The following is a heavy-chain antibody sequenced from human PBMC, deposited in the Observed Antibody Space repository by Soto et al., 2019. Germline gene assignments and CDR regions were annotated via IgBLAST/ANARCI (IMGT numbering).Heavy chain of an antibody. CDR1: GYTFTSYD. V-gene: IGHV1-8*01. CDR2: MNPNSGNT. J-gene: IGHJ6*02. Sequence: GASVKVSFKASGYTFTSYDINWVRQATGQGLEWMGWMNPNSGNTGYAQKFQGRVTMTRNTSISTAYMELSSLRSEDTAVYYCARAGSRDIVVVPAAQYRPYYYYGMDVWGQGTTVTGSS. CDR3: ARAGSRDIVVVPAAQYRPYYYYGMDV. D-gene: IGHD2-2*01.